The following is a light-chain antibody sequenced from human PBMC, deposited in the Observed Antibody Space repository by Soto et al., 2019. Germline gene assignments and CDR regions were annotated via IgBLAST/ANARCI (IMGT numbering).Light chain of an antibody. CDR1: QSVSSY. Sequence: EIVLNPAPATPSLSEGERGTSVGRASQSVSSYFAWYQQKPGQAPRLLIYDASNRATGIPARFSGSGSGTDFTLTISSLEPEDFAVYYCQQRSNGPLTFGQGTRLEIK. CDR3: QQRSNGPLT. J-gene: IGKJ5*01. CDR2: DAS. V-gene: IGKV3-11*01.